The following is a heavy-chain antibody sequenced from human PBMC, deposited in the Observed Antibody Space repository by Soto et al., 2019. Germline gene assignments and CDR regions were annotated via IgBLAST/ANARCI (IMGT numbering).Heavy chain of an antibody. CDR1: GGTFSSYA. CDR2: IIPIFGTA. V-gene: IGHV1-69*01. Sequence: QVQLVQSGAEVQKPGSSVKVSCKASGGTFSSYAISWVRQAPGQGLEWMGGIIPIFGTANYAQKFQGRVTITADESTSTAYMELSSLRSEDTAVYYCATPERGLRYFDWLFLFDYWGQGTLVTVSS. CDR3: ATPERGLRYFDWLFLFDY. J-gene: IGHJ4*02. D-gene: IGHD3-9*01.